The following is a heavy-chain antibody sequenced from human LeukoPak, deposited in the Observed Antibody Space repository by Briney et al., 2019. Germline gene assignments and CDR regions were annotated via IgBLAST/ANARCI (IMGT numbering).Heavy chain of an antibody. CDR1: GFTFSSYG. CDR2: IRYDGSNK. CDR3: ARDGRLAPPHYYYGMDV. V-gene: IGHV3-30*02. J-gene: IGHJ6*02. Sequence: PGGSLRLSCAASGFTFSSYGMHWVRQAPGKGLEWVTFIRYDGSNKYYADSVKGRFTISRDNSKNTLYLQMNSLRAEDTAVYYCARDGRLAPPHYYYGMDVWGRGTTVTVSS.